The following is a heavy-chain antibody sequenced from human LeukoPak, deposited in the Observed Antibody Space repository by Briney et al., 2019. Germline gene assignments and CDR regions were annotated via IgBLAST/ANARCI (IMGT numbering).Heavy chain of an antibody. CDR3: ARVGGTNYYYYGMDV. J-gene: IGHJ6*02. CDR2: IYDSGST. CDR1: GVSISGYY. V-gene: IGHV4-59*01. D-gene: IGHD3-10*01. Sequence: SETLSLTCTVSGVSISGYYWSWIRQPPGKGLEWIGYIYDSGSTNYNPSLKSRVTISVDTSKNQFSLKLSSVTAADMAVYYCARVGGTNYYYYGMDVWGQGTTVTVSS.